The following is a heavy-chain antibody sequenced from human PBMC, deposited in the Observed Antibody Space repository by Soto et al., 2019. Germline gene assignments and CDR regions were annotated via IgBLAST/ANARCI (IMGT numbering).Heavy chain of an antibody. V-gene: IGHV1-69*01. CDR1: GGTFSSYA. D-gene: IGHD3-22*01. CDR3: AREDDSSGYYRSYFDY. J-gene: IGHJ4*02. Sequence: QVQLVQSGAGVKKPWSSVKVSCKASGGTFSSYAISWVRQAAGQGLEWMGGIIPIFGTANYAQKFQGRVTITADESTSTAYMELSSLRCEDTAVYYCAREDDSSGYYRSYFDYWGQGTLVTVSS. CDR2: IIPIFGTA.